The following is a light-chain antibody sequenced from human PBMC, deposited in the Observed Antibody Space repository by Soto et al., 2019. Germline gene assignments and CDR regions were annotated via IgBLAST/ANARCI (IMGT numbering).Light chain of an antibody. V-gene: IGKV1-5*01. CDR2: AAS. CDR3: QQYNSYWT. J-gene: IGKJ1*01. Sequence: DFHISQSPSTRSASVGDRVTITCRASQSISSDLNGYQQKPGNAPKLLIYAASSLQSGVPSRFSGSGSGTEFTLTISSLQPDDFATDYCQQYNSYWTFGQGTKVDI. CDR1: QSISSD.